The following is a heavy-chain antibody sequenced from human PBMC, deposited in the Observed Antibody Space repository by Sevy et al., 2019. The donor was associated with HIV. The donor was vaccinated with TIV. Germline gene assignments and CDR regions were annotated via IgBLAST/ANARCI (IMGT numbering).Heavy chain of an antibody. V-gene: IGHV3-49*03. CDR3: SRADYYGSDGGYYGMDV. D-gene: IGHD3-10*01. Sequence: GGSLRLSCKVSGFTFGDYVMTWFRQAPGKGLEWVGFIRSKVYGGTTESAASVKGRFIISRDDSKSIAYLRMNSLKTEDTGVYYCSRADYYGSDGGYYGMDVWGQGTTVTVSS. CDR2: IRSKVYGGTT. J-gene: IGHJ6*02. CDR1: GFTFGDYV.